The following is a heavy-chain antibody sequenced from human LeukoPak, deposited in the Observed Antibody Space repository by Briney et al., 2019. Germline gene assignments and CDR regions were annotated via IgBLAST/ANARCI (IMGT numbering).Heavy chain of an antibody. J-gene: IGHJ4*02. Sequence: GGSLRLSCAASGFTFSSYALHWVRQAPGKGLEWLALISHDGSDKYYADSVKGRFPISRDNSKNMLYLQMNSLRIEDTAVYYCARNSDYYDYSPQSVWGQGTLVTVS. CDR1: GFTFSSYA. CDR2: ISHDGSDK. D-gene: IGHD3-22*01. CDR3: ARNSDYYDYSPQSV. V-gene: IGHV3-30*04.